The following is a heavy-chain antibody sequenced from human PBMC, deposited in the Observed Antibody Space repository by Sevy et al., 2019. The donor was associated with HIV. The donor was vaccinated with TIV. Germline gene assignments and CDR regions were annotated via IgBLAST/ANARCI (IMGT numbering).Heavy chain of an antibody. CDR3: AKNRPPGGSLFSRHGMDV. D-gene: IGHD3-16*01. J-gene: IGHJ6*02. Sequence: GVSLRLSCAASGFTFGTYDMHWVRQAPGKGLEWVAIISSDGSYRYYADSVRGRFSMSRDNSKNTMYLQISGLLIEDTAVYYCAKNRPPGGSLFSRHGMDVWGRGTTVTVSS. V-gene: IGHV3-30*18. CDR2: ISSDGSYR. CDR1: GFTFGTYD.